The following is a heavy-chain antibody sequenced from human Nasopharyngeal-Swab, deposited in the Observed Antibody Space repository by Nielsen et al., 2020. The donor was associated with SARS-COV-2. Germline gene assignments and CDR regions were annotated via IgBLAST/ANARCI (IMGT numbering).Heavy chain of an antibody. D-gene: IGHD1-26*01. CDR2: ISYDGSNK. Sequence: GESLKISCAASGFTFSSYAMHWVRQAPGKGLEWVAVISYDGSNKYYADSVKGRFTISRDNSKNTLYLQMNSLRAEDTAVYYCARDLVGVTYWGQGTLVTVSS. V-gene: IGHV3-30*04. CDR1: GFTFSSYA. J-gene: IGHJ4*02. CDR3: ARDLVGVTY.